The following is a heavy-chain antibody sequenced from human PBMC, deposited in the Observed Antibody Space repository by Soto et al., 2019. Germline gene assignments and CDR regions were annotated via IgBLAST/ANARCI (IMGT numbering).Heavy chain of an antibody. CDR1: GDRFTDYY. CDR2: INPNSGDT. V-gene: IGHV1-2*04. CDR3: VRDSGGATATLDYYYFYMDV. D-gene: IGHD5-12*01. J-gene: IGHJ6*03. Sequence: QVQLVQSGAEVKEPGASVTVSCRASGDRFTDYYMHWVRQAPGQGLEWMGWINPNSGDTKYAQKCGGWVTGTMDTTTRGVYMRLSRHGFDGTAIDFCVRDSGGATATLDYYYFYMDVWGTGTTVTVSS.